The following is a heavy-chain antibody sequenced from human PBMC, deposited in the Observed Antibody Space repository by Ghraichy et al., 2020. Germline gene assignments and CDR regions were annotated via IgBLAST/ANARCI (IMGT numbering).Heavy chain of an antibody. CDR1: GFTFSSYW. D-gene: IGHD6-6*01. CDR3: ARSASEQLGGYYYGMDV. V-gene: IGHV3-74*01. J-gene: IGHJ6*02. CDR2: INSDGSST. Sequence: GGSLRLSCAASGFTFSSYWMHWVRQAPGKGLVWVSRINSDGSSTSYADSVKGRFTISRDNAKNTLYLQMNSLRAEDKAVYYGARSASEQLGGYYYGMDVWGQGTTVTVSS.